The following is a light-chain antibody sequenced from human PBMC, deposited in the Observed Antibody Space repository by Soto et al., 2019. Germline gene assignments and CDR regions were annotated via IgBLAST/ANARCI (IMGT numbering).Light chain of an antibody. CDR1: QSVANNH. V-gene: IGKV3-20*01. J-gene: IGKJ3*01. CDR2: AAS. CDR3: HHYGRSPIFT. Sequence: EVVLTQSPGTLSLSAGERATLSCRASQSVANNHLAWYQQRPGQAPRLLIYAASTRAAGIPVRFSGSGSGTDFTLTISRLEPEDFGVFFCHHYGRSPIFTFGPGTTVDMK.